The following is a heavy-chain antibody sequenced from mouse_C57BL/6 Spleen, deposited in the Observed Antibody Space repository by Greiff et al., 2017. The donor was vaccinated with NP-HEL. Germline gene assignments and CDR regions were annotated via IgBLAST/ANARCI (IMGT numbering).Heavy chain of an antibody. CDR2: IYPGDGDT. CDR1: GYAFSSSW. J-gene: IGHJ4*01. Sequence: VQLQQSGPELVKPGASVKISCKASGYAFSSSWMNWVKQRPGKGLEWIGRIYPGDGDTNYNGKFKGKATLTADKSSSTAYMQLSSLTSEDSAVYFCAREDGNYEDYAMDYWGQGTSVTVSS. D-gene: IGHD2-1*01. CDR3: AREDGNYEDYAMDY. V-gene: IGHV1-82*01.